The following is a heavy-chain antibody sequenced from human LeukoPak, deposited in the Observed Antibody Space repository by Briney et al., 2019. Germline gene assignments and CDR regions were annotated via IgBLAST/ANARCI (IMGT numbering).Heavy chain of an antibody. Sequence: SETLSLTCTVSGGSISSYYWSWIRQPPGKGLEWIGYIYYSGSTNYNPSLKSRVTISVDTSKNQFSLKLSSVTAADTAVYYCASKSTDHGELRFDYWGQGTLVTVSS. CDR2: IYYSGST. D-gene: IGHD4-17*01. CDR1: GGSISSYY. CDR3: ASKSTDHGELRFDY. V-gene: IGHV4-59*01. J-gene: IGHJ4*02.